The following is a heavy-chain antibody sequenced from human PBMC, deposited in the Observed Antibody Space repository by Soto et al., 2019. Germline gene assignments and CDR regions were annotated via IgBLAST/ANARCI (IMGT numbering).Heavy chain of an antibody. CDR3: AIDLGHGGRGAFDI. J-gene: IGHJ3*02. Sequence: QVQLVESGGGVVQPGRSLRLSCAASGFTFSSYGMHWVRQAPGKGLEWVAVISYDGSNKYYADSVKGRFTISRDNSKNTLYLQMNSLRAEDTAVYYCAIDLGHGGRGAFDIWGQGTMVTVSS. CDR2: ISYDGSNK. V-gene: IGHV3-30*03. D-gene: IGHD7-27*01. CDR1: GFTFSSYG.